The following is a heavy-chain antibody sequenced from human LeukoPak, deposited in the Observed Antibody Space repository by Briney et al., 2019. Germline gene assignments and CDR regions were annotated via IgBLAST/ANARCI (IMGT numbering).Heavy chain of an antibody. CDR1: GYTFTSYG. J-gene: IGHJ3*02. CDR3: ARENRYCSGGSCKAFDI. D-gene: IGHD2-15*01. V-gene: IGHV1-18*01. CDR2: ISAYNGNT. Sequence: GASVKVSCKASGYTFTSYGISWVRQAPGQGLEWMGWISAYNGNTNYAQKLQGRVTMTTDTSTSTAYMELRSLRSDDTAVYYCARENRYCSGGSCKAFDIWGQGAMVTVSS.